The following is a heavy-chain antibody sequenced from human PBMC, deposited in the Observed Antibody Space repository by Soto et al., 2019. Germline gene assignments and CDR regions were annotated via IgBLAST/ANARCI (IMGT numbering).Heavy chain of an antibody. J-gene: IGHJ4*02. Sequence: QVQLQESGPGLVKPSQTLSITCTVSGGSISSGGYYWSWIRQHPGKGLEGIGYFYYSGGTYYHPSLMSRVTISVDTSKNQFSLKLSSVTAADTAVYYCARGRALLWFGEGGLDYWGQGTLVTVSS. D-gene: IGHD3-10*01. CDR1: GGSISSGGYY. V-gene: IGHV4-31*03. CDR2: FYYSGGT. CDR3: ARGRALLWFGEGGLDY.